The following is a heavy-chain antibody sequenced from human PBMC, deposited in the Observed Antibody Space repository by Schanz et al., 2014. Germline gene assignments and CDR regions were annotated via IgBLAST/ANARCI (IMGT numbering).Heavy chain of an antibody. CDR3: AKEKEEVAADGSFFDY. J-gene: IGHJ4*02. Sequence: VHLVDSGGGVVQPGRSLRLSCAASGITLSGYGLHWVRQAPGKGLEWVGFISFDGRNTGYAHSVKGRFTISRDNSKNTVNLQMNSLRAEDTAVYYCAKEKEEVAADGSFFDYWGQGTLVTVSS. CDR2: ISFDGRNT. V-gene: IGHV3-30*18. CDR1: GITLSGYG. D-gene: IGHD6-13*01.